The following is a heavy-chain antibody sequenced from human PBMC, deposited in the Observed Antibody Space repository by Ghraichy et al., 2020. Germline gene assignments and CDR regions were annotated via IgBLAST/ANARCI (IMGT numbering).Heavy chain of an antibody. D-gene: IGHD3-22*01. CDR2: IYYSGNT. CDR1: GGSISNSNYY. Sequence: SETLSLTCTVSGGSISNSNYYWGWIRQPPGKGLEWIASIYYSGNTYFNPSLKSRVTISADTSKNQFSLKLSSLTAADTAVYYCARVMGGYYYDNSGGLDYWGQGTLVTVSP. CDR3: ARVMGGYYYDNSGGLDY. V-gene: IGHV4-39*01. J-gene: IGHJ4*02.